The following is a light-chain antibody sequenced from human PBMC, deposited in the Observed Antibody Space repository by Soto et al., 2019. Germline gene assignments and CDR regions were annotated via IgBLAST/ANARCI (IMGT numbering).Light chain of an antibody. J-gene: IGKJ1*01. CDR1: ETIIVY. CDR3: QQRYTTPCT. Sequence: DIQMTQAPSSPSASVGGRVTIRCRASETIIVYLNWYQHKPGKAPHLLIFGASNLRGGVPSRFTGSGSGTDFTLTIDRLPPEDFATYYCQQRYTTPCTFGLGTKVDIK. CDR2: GAS. V-gene: IGKV1-39*01.